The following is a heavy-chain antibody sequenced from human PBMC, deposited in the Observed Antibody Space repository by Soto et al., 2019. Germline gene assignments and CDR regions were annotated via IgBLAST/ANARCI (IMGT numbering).Heavy chain of an antibody. CDR1: GVTFSSYS. J-gene: IGHJ4*02. Sequence: GGSLRLSCAASGVTFSSYSMNWVRQAPGKGLEWVSYISSSSSTIYYADSVKGRFTISRDNAKNSLYLQMNSLRAEDTAVYYCARDSTAYYYGSGSYSPFDYWGQGTLVTVSS. CDR2: ISSSSSTI. V-gene: IGHV3-48*01. D-gene: IGHD3-10*01. CDR3: ARDSTAYYYGSGSYSPFDY.